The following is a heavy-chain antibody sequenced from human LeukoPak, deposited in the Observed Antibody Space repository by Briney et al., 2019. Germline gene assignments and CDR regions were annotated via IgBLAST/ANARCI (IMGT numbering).Heavy chain of an antibody. V-gene: IGHV4-59*01. CDR2: IYYSGST. CDR3: ANSYSSGWYYFDY. Sequence: PSETLSLTCTVSGGSISSYYWSWLRQPPGKGLEWIGYIYYSGSTNYNPSLKSRVTISVDTSKNQFSLKLSSVTAADTAVYYCANSYSSGWYYFDYWGQGTLVTVSS. J-gene: IGHJ4*02. CDR1: GGSISSYY. D-gene: IGHD6-19*01.